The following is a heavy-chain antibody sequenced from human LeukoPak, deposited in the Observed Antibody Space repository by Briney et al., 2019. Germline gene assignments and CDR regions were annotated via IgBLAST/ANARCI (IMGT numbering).Heavy chain of an antibody. Sequence: ASVKVSCKASGYTFTSYAMHWVRQAPGQRLEWMGWINAGNGNTKYSQKFQGRVTITRDTSASTAYMELSSLRSEDTAVYYCARDILLCYYDSSGYCSGMDVWGQGTTVTVSS. J-gene: IGHJ6*02. CDR2: INAGNGNT. V-gene: IGHV1-3*01. CDR3: ARDILLCYYDSSGYCSGMDV. CDR1: GYTFTSYA. D-gene: IGHD3-22*01.